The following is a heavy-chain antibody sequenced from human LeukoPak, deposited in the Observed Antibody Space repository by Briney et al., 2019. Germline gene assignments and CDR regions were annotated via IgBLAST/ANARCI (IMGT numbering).Heavy chain of an antibody. J-gene: IGHJ4*02. CDR3: AKDRPEFTSGWFLGGFDY. CDR1: GFTFSSFG. Sequence: PGGSLRLSCEASGFTFSSFGMHWVRQAPGKGLECVALIRYDGSNELYVDSVRGRFTLSRDNSKNTLYLQMNSLRPDDTAIYYCAKDRPEFTSGWFLGGFDYWGQGALVTVSS. CDR2: IRYDGSNE. V-gene: IGHV3-30*02. D-gene: IGHD2-2*01.